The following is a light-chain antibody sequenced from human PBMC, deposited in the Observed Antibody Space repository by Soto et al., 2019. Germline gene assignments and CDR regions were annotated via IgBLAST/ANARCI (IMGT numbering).Light chain of an antibody. J-gene: IGLJ1*01. CDR1: SSDVGNYKY. V-gene: IGLV2-14*01. Sequence: SVLTQPASVSGSPGQSITISCTGTSSDVGNYKYVSWYQQHPGKAPRLLIHGVHNRSPGISGRFSASKSGLTASLTISGLQAEDEADYYCTAFSANRVYLFGPGTKVTV. CDR2: GVH. CDR3: TAFSANRVYL.